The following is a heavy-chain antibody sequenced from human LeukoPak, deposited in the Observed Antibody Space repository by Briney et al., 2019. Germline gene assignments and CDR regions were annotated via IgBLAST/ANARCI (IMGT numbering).Heavy chain of an antibody. D-gene: IGHD3-10*01. Sequence: GGSLRLSCAASGFTSSSYSMNWVRQAPGKGLEWVSYISSSSSTIYYADSVKGRFTISRDNSKNTLYLQMNSLRAEDTAVYYCARDRGGPIDYWGQGTLVTVSS. CDR1: GFTSSSYS. CDR3: ARDRGGPIDY. J-gene: IGHJ4*02. V-gene: IGHV3-48*01. CDR2: ISSSSSTI.